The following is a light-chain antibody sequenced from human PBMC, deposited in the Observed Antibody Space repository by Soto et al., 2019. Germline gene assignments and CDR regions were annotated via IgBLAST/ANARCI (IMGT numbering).Light chain of an antibody. CDR2: AAS. CDR1: QGIRND. Sequence: DIPMTLSRSSLSASVGDRVTITWRASQGIRNDLGWYQQKPGKAPKCLIYAASTWQSGVPARFSGSGSGTEFTLTISSLQPEDFATYYCQQLNSYPHTFGGGAKVDIK. CDR3: QQLNSYPHT. V-gene: IGKV1-17*01. J-gene: IGKJ4*01.